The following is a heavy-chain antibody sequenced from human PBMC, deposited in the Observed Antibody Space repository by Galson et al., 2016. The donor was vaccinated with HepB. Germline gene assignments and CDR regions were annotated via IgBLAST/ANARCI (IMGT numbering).Heavy chain of an antibody. CDR2: IIPMLGTA. D-gene: IGHD3-9*01. CDR1: GGTFNTYA. J-gene: IGHJ4*02. V-gene: IGHV1-69*13. Sequence: SVKVSCKASGGTFNTYAISWVRQAPGQGLEWMEGIIPMLGTATYAQKFQGRVTITADESTSTAYMDLSSLRSEDTALYYCARGSEILTGYHAYWGQGTLITVSS. CDR3: ARGSEILTGYHAY.